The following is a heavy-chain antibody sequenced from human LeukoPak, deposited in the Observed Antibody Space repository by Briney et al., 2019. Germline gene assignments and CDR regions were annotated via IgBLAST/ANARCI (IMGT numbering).Heavy chain of an antibody. Sequence: PGGSLRLSCAASGFSFSDYYMSWIRQAPGKGLEWVSYINSGGSIISDADSAKGRFTISRDNAQNSLFLQMNSLRAEDTAVYYCARQASGNYFDFWGQGTLVTVSS. V-gene: IGHV3-11*01. CDR2: INSGGSII. J-gene: IGHJ4*02. CDR3: ARQASGNYFDF. CDR1: GFSFSDYY. D-gene: IGHD3-10*01.